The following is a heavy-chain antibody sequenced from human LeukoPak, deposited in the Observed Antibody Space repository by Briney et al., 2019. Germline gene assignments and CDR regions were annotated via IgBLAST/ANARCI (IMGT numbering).Heavy chain of an antibody. CDR1: GGSISSSSYY. CDR3: ARQFGYLGVHYSSGWYYFDY. J-gene: IGHJ4*02. CDR2: IYYSGST. Sequence: PSATLSLTCTVSGGSISSSSYYWGWIRQPPGKGLEWIGSIYYSGSTYYNPSLNSRVTISVDTSKNQFSLKLSSVTAADTAVYYCARQFGYLGVHYSSGWYYFDYWGQGTLVTVSS. D-gene: IGHD6-19*01. V-gene: IGHV4-39*01.